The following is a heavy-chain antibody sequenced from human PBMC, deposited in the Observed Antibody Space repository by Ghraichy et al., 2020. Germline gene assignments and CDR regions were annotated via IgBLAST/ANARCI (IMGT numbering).Heavy chain of an antibody. CDR1: GFTFDDYA. V-gene: IGHV3-9*01. D-gene: IGHD4-23*01. Sequence: LSLTCAASGFTFDDYAMHWVRQAPGKGLEWVSGISWNSGSIGYADSVKGRFTISRDNAKNSLYLQMNSLRAEDTALYYCAKDPDYGGNSGWGAFDIWGQGTMVTVSA. CDR3: AKDPDYGGNSGWGAFDI. CDR2: ISWNSGSI. J-gene: IGHJ3*02.